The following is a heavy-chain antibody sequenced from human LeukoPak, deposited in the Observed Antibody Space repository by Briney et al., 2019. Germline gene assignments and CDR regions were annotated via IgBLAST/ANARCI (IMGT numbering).Heavy chain of an antibody. D-gene: IGHD3-10*01. CDR2: IYYSGST. J-gene: IGHJ3*02. Sequence: PSQTLSLTCTVSGGSISSGDYYWSWIRPPTGKGLEWLGYIYYSGSTYYSPSLKSPVTLSVDTSKHQSSLELSSVTAADTAVYYRARVPGEYYYYLLARGAFYIRGQGTIVTVSS. V-gene: IGHV4-30-4*08. CDR3: ARVPGEYYYYLLARGAFYI. CDR1: GGSISSGDYY.